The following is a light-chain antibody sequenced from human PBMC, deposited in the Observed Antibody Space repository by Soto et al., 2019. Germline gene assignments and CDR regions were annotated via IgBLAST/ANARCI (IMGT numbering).Light chain of an antibody. CDR1: QSVSTN. CDR2: EAS. J-gene: IGKJ1*01. CDR3: HQYTDGPGGT. Sequence: EIVMTQSPATLSVSPGERATLSCRASQSVSTNLAWYQHKPGQAPRLLIYEASTRAADIPVRFSGSGSGRQFTLTISSLQSEDFAVYYCHQYTDGPGGTFGQGTKVGIK. V-gene: IGKV3-15*01.